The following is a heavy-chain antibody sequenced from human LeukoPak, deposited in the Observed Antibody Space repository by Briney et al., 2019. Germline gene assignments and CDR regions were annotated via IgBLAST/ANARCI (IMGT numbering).Heavy chain of an antibody. J-gene: IGHJ4*02. V-gene: IGHV4-39*01. Sequence: SETLSLTCTVSGGSPSSSSFYWGWIRQPPGRGLECIGRISYSGRTYYNPSLQSRVTISVDTSKNQFSLRLSSVTAADTAVYYCARLRAYYYDSSGYYNFDFWGQGTLVTVSS. CDR1: GGSPSSSSFY. D-gene: IGHD3-22*01. CDR2: ISYSGRT. CDR3: ARLRAYYYDSSGYYNFDF.